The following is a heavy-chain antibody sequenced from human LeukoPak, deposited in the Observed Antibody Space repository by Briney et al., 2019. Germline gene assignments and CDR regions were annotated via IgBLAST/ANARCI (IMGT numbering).Heavy chain of an antibody. CDR1: GGSISSYY. J-gene: IGHJ5*02. D-gene: IGHD2-2*01. Sequence: PSETLSLTCTVSGGSISSYYWSWIRQPPGKGLEWIGYIYYSGSTNYNPSLKSRVTISVDTSKNQFSLKLSSVTAADTAVYYCASTPGYAGGSVVFDPWGQGTLVTVSS. CDR2: IYYSGST. V-gene: IGHV4-59*01. CDR3: ASTPGYAGGSVVFDP.